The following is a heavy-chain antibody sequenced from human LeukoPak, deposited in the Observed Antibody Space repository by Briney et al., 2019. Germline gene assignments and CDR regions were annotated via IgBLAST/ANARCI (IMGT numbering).Heavy chain of an antibody. Sequence: GGSLRLSRAASGFTVSSNYMSWVRQAPGKGLEWVSVIYSGGSTYYADSVKGRFTISRDNSKNTLYLQMNSLRAEDTAVYYCARDRYYDSSGYYGAFDIWGQGTMVTVSS. D-gene: IGHD3-22*01. V-gene: IGHV3-53*01. J-gene: IGHJ3*02. CDR2: IYSGGST. CDR3: ARDRYYDSSGYYGAFDI. CDR1: GFTVSSNY.